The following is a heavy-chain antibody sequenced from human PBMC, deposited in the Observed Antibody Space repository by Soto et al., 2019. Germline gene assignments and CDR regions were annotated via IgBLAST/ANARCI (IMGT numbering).Heavy chain of an antibody. CDR2: IIPIFGTA. CDR3: ERASAGGWFGELMAYYYGMDV. V-gene: IGHV1-69*01. J-gene: IGHJ6*02. Sequence: QVQLVQSGAEVKKPGSSVKVSCKASGGTFSSYAISWVRQAPGQGLEWMGGIIPIFGTANYAQKFQGRVTITADESTSTAYMELSSLRSEDTAVYYCERASAGGWFGELMAYYYGMDVWGQGTTVTVSS. CDR1: GGTFSSYA. D-gene: IGHD3-10*01.